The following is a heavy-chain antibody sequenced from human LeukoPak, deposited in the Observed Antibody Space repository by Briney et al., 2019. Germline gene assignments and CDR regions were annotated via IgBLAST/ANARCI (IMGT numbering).Heavy chain of an antibody. J-gene: IGHJ1*01. CDR3: ARGKQWLAHQH. D-gene: IGHD6-19*01. CDR2: MNPNSGNT. V-gene: IGHV1-8*01. CDR1: GYTFTSYD. Sequence: GASVTVSCKASGYTFTSYDIYWVRQAPGQGLEWMGWMNPNSGNTGYAQKFQGRVTMTRNTSISTAYMELSSLRSEDTAVYYCARGKQWLAHQHWGQGTLVTVSS.